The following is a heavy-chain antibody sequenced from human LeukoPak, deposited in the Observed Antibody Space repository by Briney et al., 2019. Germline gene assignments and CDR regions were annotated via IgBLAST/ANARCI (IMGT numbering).Heavy chain of an antibody. D-gene: IGHD2-2*02. Sequence: ASVKVSCKASGYTFTGYDINWVRQAPGQGLEWMGWMNPNSGNTGYAQKFQGRVTMTRNTSVSTAYMELSSLRSEDTAMYYCARDHLPHCSSTSCYTHYYGMDVWGQGTRSPSP. J-gene: IGHJ6*02. CDR3: ARDHLPHCSSTSCYTHYYGMDV. CDR2: MNPNSGNT. CDR1: GYTFTGYD. V-gene: IGHV1-8*01.